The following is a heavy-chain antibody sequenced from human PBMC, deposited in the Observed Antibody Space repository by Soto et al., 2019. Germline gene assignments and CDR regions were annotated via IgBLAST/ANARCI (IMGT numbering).Heavy chain of an antibody. Sequence: QVQLVESGGGVVQPGRSLRLSCAASGFTFSSYAMHWVRQAPGKGLEWVAGISYDGRNKYYADSVKGRFTISRDNSQNTLYLQMNSLRAEDTAVYYCARETDGMDVWGQGTTVTVSS. CDR2: ISYDGRNK. J-gene: IGHJ6*02. CDR3: ARETDGMDV. V-gene: IGHV3-30*04. CDR1: GFTFSSYA. D-gene: IGHD2-21*02.